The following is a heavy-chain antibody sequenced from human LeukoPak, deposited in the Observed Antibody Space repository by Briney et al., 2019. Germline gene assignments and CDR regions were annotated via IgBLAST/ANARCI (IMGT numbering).Heavy chain of an antibody. V-gene: IGHV4-4*07. J-gene: IGHJ4*02. CDR3: ARSAPSVTSYYFDS. Sequence: SETLSLTCTVSGDSISRYYWSWSRHPAGTGLEWIGRFYTIGSTNYNPSLKSRGTMSLDTSKNQFSLTLNSVTAADTAVYYCARSAPSVTSYYFDSWGQGTLVTVSS. D-gene: IGHD4-17*01. CDR2: FYTIGST. CDR1: GDSISRYY.